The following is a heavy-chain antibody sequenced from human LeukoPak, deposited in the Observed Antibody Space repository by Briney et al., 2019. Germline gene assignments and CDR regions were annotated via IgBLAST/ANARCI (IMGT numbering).Heavy chain of an antibody. CDR3: ARDRSPDY. V-gene: IGHV4-59*01. Sequence: PSETLSLTCTVSGGSMSAYYWSWIRQPPGKGLEWIGYIYSSGITKYNPSLKSRVTISIHTSKNQFSLKLSSVTAADTAVYYCARDRSPDYWGQGTLVTVSS. J-gene: IGHJ4*02. CDR1: GGSMSAYY. CDR2: IYSSGIT.